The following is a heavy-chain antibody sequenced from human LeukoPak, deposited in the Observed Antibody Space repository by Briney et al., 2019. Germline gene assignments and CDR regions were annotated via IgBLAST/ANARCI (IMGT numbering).Heavy chain of an antibody. CDR1: GYTFTGYY. CDR3: AATADRGAKKYYFDY. D-gene: IGHD1-26*01. Sequence: ASVKVSCKASGYTFTGYYMHWVRQAPGQGLEWMGWINPNSASTNYAQKFQGRVTMTRDTSTSTVYMELSSLRSEDTAVYYCAATADRGAKKYYFDYWGQGTLVTVSS. V-gene: IGHV1-2*02. J-gene: IGHJ4*02. CDR2: INPNSAST.